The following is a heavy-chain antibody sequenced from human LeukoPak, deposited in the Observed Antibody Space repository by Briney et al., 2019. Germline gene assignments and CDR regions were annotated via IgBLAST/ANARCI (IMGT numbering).Heavy chain of an antibody. CDR3: ARDQDWNYAFDI. CDR1: GYSFTAFY. Sequence: ASVKVSCKASGYSFTAFYIHWVRQAPGQGLEWMGIINPSGGSTSYAQKFQGRVTMTRDTSTSTVYMELSSLRSEDTAVYYCARDQDWNYAFDIWGQGTMVTVSS. CDR2: INPSGGST. V-gene: IGHV1-46*01. J-gene: IGHJ3*02. D-gene: IGHD1-7*01.